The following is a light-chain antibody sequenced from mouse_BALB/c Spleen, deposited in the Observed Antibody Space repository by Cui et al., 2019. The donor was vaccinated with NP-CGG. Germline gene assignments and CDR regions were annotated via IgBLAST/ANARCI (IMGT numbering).Light chain of an antibody. CDR2: GTN. CDR3: ALWYSNHWV. Sequence: QTLVTHESSLTTSHSETLTLTCRSSTGAVTTSNYANWVQEKPDHLFTGLIGGTNNRAPGVPARFSGSLIGDKAALTITGAQTEDEAIYFCALWYSNHWVFGGGTKLTVL. V-gene: IGLV1*01. J-gene: IGLJ1*01. CDR1: TGAVTTSNY.